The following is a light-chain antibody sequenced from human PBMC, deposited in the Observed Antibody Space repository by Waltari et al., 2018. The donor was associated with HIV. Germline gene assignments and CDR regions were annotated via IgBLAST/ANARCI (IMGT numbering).Light chain of an antibody. V-gene: IGKV1-39*01. Sequence: DIQMTQSPSSLSASVGDRVTITCRASQSISNYLNWYQQKPGKAPKLLIYAASSLQSWLPSRFSVNGSGTDFTLTISSLQPEDFATYYCQQSYSTPLATFGQGTKLEIK. CDR3: QQSYSTPLAT. J-gene: IGKJ2*01. CDR2: AAS. CDR1: QSISNY.